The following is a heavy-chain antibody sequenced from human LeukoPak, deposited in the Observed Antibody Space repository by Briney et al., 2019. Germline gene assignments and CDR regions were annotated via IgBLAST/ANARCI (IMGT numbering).Heavy chain of an antibody. D-gene: IGHD3-10*01. CDR3: AKDRLAMVGGVDY. V-gene: IGHV3-23*01. J-gene: IGHJ4*02. CDR2: ISSSGGST. Sequence: GGSLRLSCAASGFTFSTYAMNWVRQAPGKGLEWVSAISSSGGSTYYADSVKGRFTISRDNSKNTVYLQMNSLRAEDTAVYYCAKDRLAMVGGVDYWAREPWSPSPQ. CDR1: GFTFSTYA.